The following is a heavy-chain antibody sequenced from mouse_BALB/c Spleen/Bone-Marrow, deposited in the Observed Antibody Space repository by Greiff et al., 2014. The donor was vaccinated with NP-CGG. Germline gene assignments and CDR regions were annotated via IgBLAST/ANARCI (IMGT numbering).Heavy chain of an antibody. Sequence: QVQLQQSGAELAKPGASVKMSCKASGYTFTSYWMHWVKQRPGQGLEWIGYINPSTGYTDYNQKFKGKATLTADKSSSTAYMQLSSLTSEDSAVYYCARVYYGYFFAYWGQGTLVTVSA. CDR1: GYTFTSYW. CDR2: INPSTGYT. V-gene: IGHV1-7*01. J-gene: IGHJ3*01. CDR3: ARVYYGYFFAY. D-gene: IGHD1-2*01.